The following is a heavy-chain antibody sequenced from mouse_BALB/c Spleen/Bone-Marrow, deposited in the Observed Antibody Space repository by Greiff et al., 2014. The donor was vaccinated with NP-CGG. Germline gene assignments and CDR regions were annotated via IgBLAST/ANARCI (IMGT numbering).Heavy chain of an antibody. Sequence: EVQVVESGGGLVKSGGSLKLSCAASGFTFSTYAMSWVRQTPEKRLEWVATISSGGTYTYSPDSVKGRFTISRDNARNTLYLQMSSLTSEDTAMFYCARSGGVYALDYWGQGTSVTVSS. CDR2: ISSGGTYT. CDR1: GFTFSTYA. V-gene: IGHV5-9-3*01. CDR3: ARSGGVYALDY. J-gene: IGHJ4*01.